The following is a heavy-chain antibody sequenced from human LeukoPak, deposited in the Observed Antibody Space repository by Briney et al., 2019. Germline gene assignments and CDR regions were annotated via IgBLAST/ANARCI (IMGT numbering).Heavy chain of an antibody. V-gene: IGHV3-23*01. CDR2: ISDGGDTT. Sequence: GGSLRLSCAASGFTFSSYSMNWVRQAPGKGMEWVTGISDGGDTTYDAGSVKGRLTVSRDNSKNILYLQMNSLRAEDTAIYYCAKTQGFFDHWGQGSLVTVSS. CDR3: AKTQGFFDH. J-gene: IGHJ4*02. CDR1: GFTFSSYS.